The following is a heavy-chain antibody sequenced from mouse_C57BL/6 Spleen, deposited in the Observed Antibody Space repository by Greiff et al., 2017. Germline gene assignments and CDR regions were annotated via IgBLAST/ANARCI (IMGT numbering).Heavy chain of an antibody. Sequence: VQLQQPGAELVKPGASVKLSCKASGYTFTSYWMHWVKQRPGQGLEWIGMIHPNSGSTNYNEKFKSKATLTVDKSSSTAYLQLSSLTSEDSAVXYCARAPYLYFDDWGQGTTLTVSS. CDR3: ARAPYLYFDD. CDR2: IHPNSGST. CDR1: GYTFTSYW. D-gene: IGHD5-1*01. J-gene: IGHJ2*01. V-gene: IGHV1-64*01.